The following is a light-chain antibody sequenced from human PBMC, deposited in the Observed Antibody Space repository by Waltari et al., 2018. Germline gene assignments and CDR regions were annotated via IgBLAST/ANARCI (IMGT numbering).Light chain of an antibody. CDR3: HQYYSLFT. CDR1: QSPFYSSNSKNY. V-gene: IGKV4-1*01. CDR2: WAS. Sequence: DIVMTQSPDSLSVSRGERATINCKSSQSPFYSSNSKNYLAWYQQKPGQSPKLLIYWASTRESGVPDRFSGSGSGTDFTLTISTLQAEDVAVYYCHQYYSLFTFGPGTKVDIK. J-gene: IGKJ3*01.